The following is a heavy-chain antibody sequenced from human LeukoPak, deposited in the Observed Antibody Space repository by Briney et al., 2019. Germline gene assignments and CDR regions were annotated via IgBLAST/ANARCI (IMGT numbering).Heavy chain of an antibody. Sequence: GGSLRLSCAASGFTFSTYAMNWVRQAPGKGLEWVSSINETGGTTDYADSVKGRFTISRDNSKNTLYLQMNSLRAEDTAVYYCARQWLVNGWGQGTLVTVSS. CDR2: INETGGTT. CDR1: GFTFSTYA. V-gene: IGHV3-23*01. CDR3: ARQWLVNG. D-gene: IGHD6-19*01. J-gene: IGHJ4*02.